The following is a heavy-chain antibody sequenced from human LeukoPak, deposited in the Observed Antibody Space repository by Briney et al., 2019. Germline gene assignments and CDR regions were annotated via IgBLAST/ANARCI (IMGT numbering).Heavy chain of an antibody. Sequence: SETLSLTCTVSDASIRSHYWSWIRRPPGKGLEWIGYIFYSGTTYYNPSLKSRVTISADTSKNQISLRLSAVTAADTAMYYCARDLMDGGFDYWGQGTLVTVSS. CDR2: IFYSGTT. J-gene: IGHJ4*02. V-gene: IGHV4-59*11. D-gene: IGHD2-8*01. CDR1: DASIRSHY. CDR3: ARDLMDGGFDY.